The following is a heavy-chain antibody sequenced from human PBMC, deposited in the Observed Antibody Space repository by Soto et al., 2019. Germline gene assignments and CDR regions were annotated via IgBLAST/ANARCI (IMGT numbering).Heavy chain of an antibody. V-gene: IGHV1-2*06. CDR2: INPNSGGT. CDR1: GGTFSSYR. Sequence: ASVKVSCKASGGTFSSYRINWVRQAPGQGLEWMGRINPNSGGTKYAPKFQGGVTMTRDTAITTAYMELSRLRSGDTAVYYCAREPATAKPEGVDFWGQGTLVTVSS. D-gene: IGHD3-16*01. J-gene: IGHJ4*02. CDR3: AREPATAKPEGVDF.